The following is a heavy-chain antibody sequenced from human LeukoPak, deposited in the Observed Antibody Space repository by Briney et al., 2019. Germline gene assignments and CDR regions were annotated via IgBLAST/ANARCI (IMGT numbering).Heavy chain of an antibody. CDR1: GGSISSSSYY. J-gene: IGHJ6*03. CDR3: AVGGYNYYYYMDV. V-gene: IGHV4-39*07. Sequence: SETLSLTCTVSGGSISSSSYYWGWIRQPPGKGLEWIGRIYTSGSTNYNPSLKSRVTISVDTSKNQFSLKLSSVTAADTAVYYCAVGGYNYYYYMDVWGKGTTVTISS. D-gene: IGHD1-26*01. CDR2: IYTSGST.